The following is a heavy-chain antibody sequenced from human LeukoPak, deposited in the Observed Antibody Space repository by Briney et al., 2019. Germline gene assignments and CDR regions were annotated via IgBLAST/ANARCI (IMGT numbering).Heavy chain of an antibody. CDR1: GGSISSGGYY. CDR2: IYYSGST. Sequence: PSETLSLTCTVSGGSISSGGYYWSWIRQHPGKGLEWIGYIYYSGSTYYNPSLKSRVTISVDTSKNQFSLKLSSVTAADTAVYYCARGTSQQLVDYWGQGTLVTVPS. J-gene: IGHJ4*02. D-gene: IGHD6-13*01. CDR3: ARGTSQQLVDY. V-gene: IGHV4-31*03.